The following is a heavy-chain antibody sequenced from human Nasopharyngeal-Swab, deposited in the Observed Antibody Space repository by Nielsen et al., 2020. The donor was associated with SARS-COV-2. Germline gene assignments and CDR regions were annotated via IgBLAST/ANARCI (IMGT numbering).Heavy chain of an antibody. D-gene: IGHD2-2*01. CDR3: ARDKGIDQGFDY. V-gene: IGHV3-48*02. J-gene: IGHJ4*02. Sequence: VRQAPGKGLEWVPYISTSSFTIYYADSVKGRFTISRDHATNSLYLQMNSLRDEDTAVYYCARDKGIDQGFDYWGRGTLVTVSS. CDR2: ISTSSFTI.